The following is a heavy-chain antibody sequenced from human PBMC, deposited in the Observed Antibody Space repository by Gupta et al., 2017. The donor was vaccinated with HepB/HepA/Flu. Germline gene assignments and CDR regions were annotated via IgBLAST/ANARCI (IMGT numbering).Heavy chain of an antibody. CDR2: ISATSGST. J-gene: IGHJ4*02. CDR1: GFTFSNYA. Sequence: EVQLFESGGGLAQPGGSLRLSCAASGFTFSNYAMNWVRQAPGKGLEWVSTISATSGSTYYEDAVKGRFTISRDNSKNTLYLQMNSLRAEDTAVYYCANSHSSTWRSLCDCGGQGTLVTVSS. CDR3: ANSHSSTWRSLCDC. V-gene: IGHV3-23*01. D-gene: IGHD6-13*01.